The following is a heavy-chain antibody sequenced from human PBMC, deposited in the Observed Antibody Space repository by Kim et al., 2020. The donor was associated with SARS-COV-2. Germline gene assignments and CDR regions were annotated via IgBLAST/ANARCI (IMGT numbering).Heavy chain of an antibody. Sequence: SVKVSCKASGGTFSSYAISWVRQAPGQGLEWMGGIIPIFGTANYAQKFQGRVTITADESTSTAYMELSSLRSEDAAVYYCARELSSTSCYVDWGQGTLVTVSS. CDR3: ARELSSTSCYVD. CDR2: IIPIFGTA. V-gene: IGHV1-69*13. D-gene: IGHD2-2*01. CDR1: GGTFSSYA. J-gene: IGHJ4*02.